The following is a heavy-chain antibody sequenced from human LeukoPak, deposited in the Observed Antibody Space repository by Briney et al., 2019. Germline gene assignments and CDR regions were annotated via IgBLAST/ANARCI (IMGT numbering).Heavy chain of an antibody. Sequence: ASVKVSCKASGYTFTIYGISWVRQAPGQGLEGMGWISAYNGNTNYAQKLQGRVTMTTDTSTSTAYMELRSLRSDDTAVYYCARFLRGGYYMDVWGKGTTVTVSS. CDR3: ARFLRGGYYMDV. V-gene: IGHV1-18*01. CDR1: GYTFTIYG. D-gene: IGHD3-10*01. J-gene: IGHJ6*03. CDR2: ISAYNGNT.